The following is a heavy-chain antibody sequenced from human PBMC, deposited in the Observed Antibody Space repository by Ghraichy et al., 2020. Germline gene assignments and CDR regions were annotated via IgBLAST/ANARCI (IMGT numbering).Heavy chain of an antibody. CDR2: ISDGAGRT. D-gene: IGHD1-26*01. V-gene: IGHV3-23*01. Sequence: GESLNISCAASGFTFRNYAMTWVRQAPGKRLEWVSAISDGAGRTYYADSVKGRFTISRDNSKNTLDLQMKSLRAEDTAVYYCATRILGAPHYDYWGQGTLVTVSS. CDR1: GFTFRNYA. J-gene: IGHJ4*02. CDR3: ATRILGAPHYDY.